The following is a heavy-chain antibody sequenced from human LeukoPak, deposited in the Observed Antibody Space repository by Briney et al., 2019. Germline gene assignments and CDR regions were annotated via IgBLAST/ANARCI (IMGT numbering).Heavy chain of an antibody. Sequence: GGSLRLSCAASGFTFSSYGMHWVRQAPGKGLEWVAVISYDGSNKNYADSVKGRFTISRDNSKNTLYLQMNSLRAEDTAVYYCAKDPPSGSSTSFDYWGQGTLVTVSS. J-gene: IGHJ4*02. CDR2: ISYDGSNK. V-gene: IGHV3-30*18. D-gene: IGHD6-6*01. CDR1: GFTFSSYG. CDR3: AKDPPSGSSTSFDY.